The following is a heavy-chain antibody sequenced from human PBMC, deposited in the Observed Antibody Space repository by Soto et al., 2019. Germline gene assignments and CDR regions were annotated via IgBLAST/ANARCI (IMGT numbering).Heavy chain of an antibody. CDR2: ISGSGGST. V-gene: IGHV3-23*01. J-gene: IGHJ6*02. D-gene: IGHD6-19*01. CDR3: AKDLVAWLVPSYYYGMDV. CDR1: GFTFSSYA. Sequence: GGSLRLSCAASGFTFSSYAMSWVRQAPGKKLERVSAISGSGGSTYYADSVKGRFTISRDNSKNTLYLQMNSLRAEDTAVYYCAKDLVAWLVPSYYYGMDVWGQGTTVTV.